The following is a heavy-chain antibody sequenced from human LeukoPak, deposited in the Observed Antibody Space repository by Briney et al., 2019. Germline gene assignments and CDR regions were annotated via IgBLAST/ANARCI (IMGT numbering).Heavy chain of an antibody. Sequence: SVKVSCKASRYTFTGNDIYWVRQALGHWLDWMGWINTNSVGTVYTQKFQGSVTMTRDTSIITGYMELSRLRPDDTAVYYSAIDYSRYFVFWGQGTLATVSS. CDR2: INTNSVGT. CDR1: RYTFTGND. CDR3: AIDYSRYFVF. J-gene: IGHJ4*02. D-gene: IGHD4-11*01. V-gene: IGHV1-2*02.